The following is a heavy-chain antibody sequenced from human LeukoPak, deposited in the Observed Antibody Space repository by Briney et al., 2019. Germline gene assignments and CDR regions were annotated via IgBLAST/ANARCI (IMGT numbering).Heavy chain of an antibody. V-gene: IGHV3-21*01. CDR1: GFTFDDYG. J-gene: IGHJ4*02. CDR2: ISSSSSYI. CDR3: ARVSGWYYFDY. Sequence: PGGSLRLSCAASGFTFDDYGMSWVRQAPGKGLEWVSSISSSSSYIYYADSVKGRFTISRDNAKNSLYLQMNSLRAEDTAVYYCARVSGWYYFDYWGQGTLVTVSS. D-gene: IGHD6-19*01.